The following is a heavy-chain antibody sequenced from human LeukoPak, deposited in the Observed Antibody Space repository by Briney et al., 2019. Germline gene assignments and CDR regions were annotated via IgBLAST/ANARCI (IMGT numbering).Heavy chain of an antibody. CDR1: GFTFSDYY. J-gene: IGHJ6*02. CDR2: ISSSGSTI. D-gene: IGHD1-14*01. V-gene: IGHV3-11*01. Sequence: GGSLRLSCAASGFTFSDYYMSWIRQAPGKGLEGVSYISSSGSTIYYADSVKGRFTISRDNAKNSLYLQMNSLRAEDTAVYYCARVLPDGYSYYYGMDVWGQGTTVTVSS. CDR3: ARVLPDGYSYYYGMDV.